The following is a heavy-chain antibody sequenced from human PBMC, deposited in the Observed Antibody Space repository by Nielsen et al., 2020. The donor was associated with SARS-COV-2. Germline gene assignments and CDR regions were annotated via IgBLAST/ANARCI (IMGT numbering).Heavy chain of an antibody. CDR1: GFAFSNYA. V-gene: IGHV3-30-3*01. Sequence: GESLKISCVASGFAFSNYAMHWVRQAPGKGLEWVAIISDDGTTKFHADSVKGRLTISRDNSKNTLYLQMNSLRTEDTAAYYCARHTFYYDNSASEVDTGLDHWGQGALVTVSS. CDR3: ARHTFYYDNSASEVDTGLDH. D-gene: IGHD3-22*01. J-gene: IGHJ4*02. CDR2: ISDDGTTK.